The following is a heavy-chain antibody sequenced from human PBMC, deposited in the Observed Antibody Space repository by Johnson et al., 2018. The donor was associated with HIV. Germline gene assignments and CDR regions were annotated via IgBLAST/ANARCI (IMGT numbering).Heavy chain of an antibody. CDR2: ISYNEDKK. J-gene: IGHJ3*02. V-gene: IGHV3-30*14. CDR1: GFTFRTFP. CDR3: ARERDDSSGYYSAFDI. Sequence: VQLVESGGGLVQPGRSLRLSCAASGFTFRTFPMHWVRQAPGKGLEWMAFISYNEDKKYYADSVKGRFTISRDNSKNTLYLQMNSLRAEDTAVYHCARERDDSSGYYSAFDIWGQGTMVTVSS. D-gene: IGHD3-22*01.